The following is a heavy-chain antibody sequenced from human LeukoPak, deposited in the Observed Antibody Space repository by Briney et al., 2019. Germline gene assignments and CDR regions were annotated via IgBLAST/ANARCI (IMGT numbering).Heavy chain of an antibody. Sequence: SETLSLTCTVSGGSISNGDFYWDWIRQPPGKDLEWIGNIHYTGSTYYIPSLKGRVTMYIDTSKNQFSLKLTSVTAADTAVYYCARQPEALNWFDPWGRGALVSLSS. CDR2: IHYTGST. V-gene: IGHV4-39*01. CDR3: ARQPEALNWFDP. J-gene: IGHJ5*02. CDR1: GGSISNGDFY.